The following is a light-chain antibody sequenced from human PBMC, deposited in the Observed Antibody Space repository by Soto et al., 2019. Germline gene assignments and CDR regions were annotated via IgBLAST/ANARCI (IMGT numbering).Light chain of an antibody. CDR2: DVS. J-gene: IGLJ2*01. Sequence: QAVVTHPSSFSGSPRQSITTSCTGSRGDIGPYDYVTWYQQHPGNAPKLSIYDVSNRPSGVSNRFSGSKSGNTASLTISGLQAEDEAEYYCSSYTNRTTLIIFGGGTKVTVL. V-gene: IGLV2-14*01. CDR3: SSYTNRTTLII. CDR1: RGDIGPYDY.